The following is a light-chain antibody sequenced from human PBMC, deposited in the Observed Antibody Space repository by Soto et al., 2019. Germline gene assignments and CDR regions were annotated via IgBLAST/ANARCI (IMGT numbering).Light chain of an antibody. J-gene: IGKJ5*01. CDR1: QGINNY. V-gene: IGKV1-9*01. CDR3: QQLNSYPRIT. CDR2: AAS. Sequence: DIQLTQSPSFLSASVGDRVTITCRASQGINNYLAWYQQKPGKAPKLLIYAASTLQSGVPSRFNGSGSGTEFTLTISSLQPEDFATYYCQQLNSYPRITFGQGTRLEIK.